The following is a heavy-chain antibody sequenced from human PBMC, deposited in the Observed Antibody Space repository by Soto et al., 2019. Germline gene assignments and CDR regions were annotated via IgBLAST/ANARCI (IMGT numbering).Heavy chain of an antibody. CDR2: TYYRSKWYN. J-gene: IGHJ6*02. Sequence: LSQTLSLTCAISGDSVSSNSAAWNWIRQSPSRGLEWLGRTYYRSKWYNDYAVSVKSRITINPDTSKNQFSLQMNSVTPEDTAVYYCARDYEEVAGGFYYYLMDVWGQGTTVTVSS. V-gene: IGHV6-1*01. CDR1: GDSVSSNSAA. CDR3: ARDYEEVAGGFYYYLMDV. D-gene: IGHD3-3*01.